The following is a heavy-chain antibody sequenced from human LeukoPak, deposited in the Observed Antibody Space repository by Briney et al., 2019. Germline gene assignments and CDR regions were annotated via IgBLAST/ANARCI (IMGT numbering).Heavy chain of an antibody. V-gene: IGHV3-49*04. CDR3: ARGPIQLWIHNAMDV. J-gene: IGHJ6*02. D-gene: IGHD5-18*01. CDR1: GFTFGDHA. Sequence: PGRSLRLSCRGYGFTFGDHAMSWVRQAPGKGLEWVGFIRGKAYRGKTEYAASVKGRFTISRDDSTSIAYLQMNSLRIEDTAVYFCARGPIQLWIHNAMDVWGQGTTVTVSS. CDR2: IRGKAYRGKT.